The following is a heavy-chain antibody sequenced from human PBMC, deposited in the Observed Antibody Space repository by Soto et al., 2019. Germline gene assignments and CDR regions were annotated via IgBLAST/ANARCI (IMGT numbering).Heavy chain of an antibody. Sequence: QVQLVQSGAEVKKAGASVKVSCKASGYTFTSYDINWVRQATGQGLEWMGWMNPNSGNTGYAQKFQGRVTMTRNTSISTAYMELSSLRSEDTAVYYCARGVGYFDWLFEYNWFDPWGQGTLVTVSS. J-gene: IGHJ5*02. CDR1: GYTFTSYD. V-gene: IGHV1-8*01. CDR3: ARGVGYFDWLFEYNWFDP. D-gene: IGHD3-9*01. CDR2: MNPNSGNT.